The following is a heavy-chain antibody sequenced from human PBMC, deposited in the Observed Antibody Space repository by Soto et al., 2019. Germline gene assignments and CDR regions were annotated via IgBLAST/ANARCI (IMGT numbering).Heavy chain of an antibody. CDR2: ISGSGTST. CDR1: GFSFSSCE. D-gene: IGHD3-9*01. Sequence: PGGSLRLSFAASGFSFSSCEMSWVRQAPGKGLEWVSYISGSGTSTQYSDSVKGRFTISRDNAKNSLHLQMNSLGAEDTAVYYCASKIVTPGYHYYDYWGQGTLVTVSS. J-gene: IGHJ4*02. V-gene: IGHV3-48*03. CDR3: ASKIVTPGYHYYDY.